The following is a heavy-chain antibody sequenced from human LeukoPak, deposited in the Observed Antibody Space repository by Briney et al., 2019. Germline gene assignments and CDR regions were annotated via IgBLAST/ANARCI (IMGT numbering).Heavy chain of an antibody. CDR1: GYNFMNYG. Sequence: ASVKVSCKASGYNFMNYGISWVRQAPGQGLEWMGWISAFNGDTKYPQKLQGRVSMTTDTSTNTAYMELWSLRSDDTAVYYCARTDDILTGYHNYFDYWGQGTLVTVSS. J-gene: IGHJ4*02. D-gene: IGHD3-9*01. CDR2: ISAFNGDT. CDR3: ARTDDILTGYHNYFDY. V-gene: IGHV1-18*01.